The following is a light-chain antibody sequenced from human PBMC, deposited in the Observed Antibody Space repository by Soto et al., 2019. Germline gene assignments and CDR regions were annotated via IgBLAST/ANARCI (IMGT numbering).Light chain of an antibody. V-gene: IGKV3-20*01. J-gene: IGKJ1*01. CDR2: GAS. CDR1: QSVSRNY. CDR3: QQYNYWPRT. Sequence: EIVLTQSPGTLSLSPGGRATLSCRASQSVSRNYVAWYQQKPGQSPRLLIYGASNRASGIPDRFSGSASGADFTLTISRLEPEDFAVYYCQQYNYWPRTFGQGTKVDIK.